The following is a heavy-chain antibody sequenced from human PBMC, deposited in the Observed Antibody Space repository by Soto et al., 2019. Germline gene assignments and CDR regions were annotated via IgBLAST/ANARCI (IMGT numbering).Heavy chain of an antibody. V-gene: IGHV3-33*06. CDR1: GFTFSSYG. Sequence: GGSLRLSCAASGFTFSSYGMHWVRQAPGKGLEWVAVIWYDGSNKYYADSVKGRFTISRDNSKNTLYLQMNSLRAEDTAVYYCAKDLYYYGSSGPFANWGHGDLGTACS. D-gene: IGHD3-22*01. J-gene: IGHJ1*01. CDR3: AKDLYYYGSSGPFAN. CDR2: IWYDGSNK.